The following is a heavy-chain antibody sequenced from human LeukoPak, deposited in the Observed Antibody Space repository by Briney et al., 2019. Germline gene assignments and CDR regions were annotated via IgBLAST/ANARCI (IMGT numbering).Heavy chain of an antibody. J-gene: IGHJ4*01. CDR2: IKQDGSQK. CDR1: GFTFSSYW. CDR3: ARKQFGYHFDN. D-gene: IGHD5-18*01. V-gene: IGHV3-7*01. Sequence: GGSLRLSCAASGFTFSSYWMSWVRQAPGKGLEWVANIKQDGSQKYYVGSVKGRFTISRDNAKNSLYLQMNSLRVDDTAVYYCARKQFGYHFDNWGQGTLVTVPS.